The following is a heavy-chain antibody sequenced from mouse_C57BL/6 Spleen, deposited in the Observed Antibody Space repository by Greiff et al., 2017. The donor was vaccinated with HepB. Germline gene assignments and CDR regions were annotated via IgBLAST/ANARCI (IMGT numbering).Heavy chain of an antibody. CDR2: ISPGDGDT. Sequence: VQLQQSGPELVKPGASVKISCKASGYAFSSSWMNWVKQRPGKGLEWIGRISPGDGDTNYNGKSKDKATLTADKSSSTAYMQLSSLTSEDSAVYSCARGNGYYVSGCAYWGQGTLVTVSA. V-gene: IGHV1-82*01. CDR1: GYAFSSSW. CDR3: ARGNGYYVSGCAY. D-gene: IGHD2-3*01. J-gene: IGHJ3*01.